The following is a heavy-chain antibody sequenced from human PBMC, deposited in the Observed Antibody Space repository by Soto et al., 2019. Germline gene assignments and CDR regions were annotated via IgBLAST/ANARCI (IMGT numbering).Heavy chain of an antibody. CDR2: IYPGDSDT. Sequence: GEALKISCKGSWYSFTSYWIGWVRQMPRKSPEWMGIIYPGDSDTRYSPSFQGQVTISADKSISTAYLQWSSLKASDTAMYYCARHLPFGEFTAPYNWFDPWGQGTLVTVSS. J-gene: IGHJ5*02. D-gene: IGHD3-10*01. CDR1: WYSFTSYW. V-gene: IGHV5-51*01. CDR3: ARHLPFGEFTAPYNWFDP.